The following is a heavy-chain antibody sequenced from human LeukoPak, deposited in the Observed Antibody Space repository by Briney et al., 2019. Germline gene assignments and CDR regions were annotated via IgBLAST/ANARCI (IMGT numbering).Heavy chain of an antibody. J-gene: IGHJ3*02. CDR1: GDSIGTSGYY. Sequence: SSQTLSLTCTVSGDSIGTSGYYWTWIRQHPGKDLEWIGYIYYSGRTYYSPSLKSRVTISVHTSENQFSLELSSVTAADTAVYYCARGSAAGWHAFDIWGQGTMVTVSS. CDR3: ARGSAAGWHAFDI. D-gene: IGHD5-24*01. V-gene: IGHV4-31*03. CDR2: IYYSGRT.